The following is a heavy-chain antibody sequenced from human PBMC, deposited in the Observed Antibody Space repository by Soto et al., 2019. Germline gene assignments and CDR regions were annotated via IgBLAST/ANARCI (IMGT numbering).Heavy chain of an antibody. Sequence: SVKVSCKASGFTFTSSAVQWVRQARGQRLEWIGWIVVGSGNTNYAQKFQERVTITRDMSTSTAYMELSSLRFEDTAVYYCAAGGYYYYYGMDVWGQGTTVTVSS. CDR1: GFTFTSSA. J-gene: IGHJ6*02. D-gene: IGHD3-3*01. CDR3: AAGGYYYYYGMDV. V-gene: IGHV1-58*01. CDR2: IVVGSGNT.